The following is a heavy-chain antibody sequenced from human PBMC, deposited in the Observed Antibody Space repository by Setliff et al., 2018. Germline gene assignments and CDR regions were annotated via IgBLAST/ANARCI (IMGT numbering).Heavy chain of an antibody. D-gene: IGHD1-26*01. CDR2: VNSDGSST. J-gene: IGHJ4*02. CDR1: GFTFSSYA. Sequence: PGGSLRLSCAASGFTFSSYAMTWVRQAPGKGLERVSRVNSDGSSTIYADSVKGRFTISRDNAENSLYLQMNSLRAEDTAVYYCCSGSYLFVYWGQGSLVTVSS. V-gene: IGHV3-74*01. CDR3: CSGSYLFVY.